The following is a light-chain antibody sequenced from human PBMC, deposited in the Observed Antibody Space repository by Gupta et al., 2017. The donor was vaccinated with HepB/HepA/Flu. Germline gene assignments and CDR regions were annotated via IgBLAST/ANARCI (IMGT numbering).Light chain of an antibody. Sequence: QMTQSPSYLSASVGDRVTITCRASQSISSYLNWYQQKPGKAPKLLIYAASSLQSGFPSRFSGSGSGTDFTLTISSLQPEDFATYYCQQSYSTPRLTFGPGTKVDIK. J-gene: IGKJ3*01. V-gene: IGKV1-39*01. CDR1: QSISSY. CDR3: QQSYSTPRLT. CDR2: AAS.